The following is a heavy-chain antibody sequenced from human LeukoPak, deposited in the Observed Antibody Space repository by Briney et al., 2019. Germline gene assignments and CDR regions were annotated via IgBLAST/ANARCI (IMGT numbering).Heavy chain of an antibody. Sequence: ASVKVSCKASGYTFTSYDINWVRQATGQGLEWMGWMNPNSGNTGYAQKFQGRVTITRNTSISTAYMELSSLRSEDTAVYYCARASYSSSWPWVTPYYYYYMDVWGKGTTVTVS. CDR3: ARASYSSSWPWVTPYYYYYMDV. CDR2: MNPNSGNT. J-gene: IGHJ6*03. V-gene: IGHV1-8*03. D-gene: IGHD6-13*01. CDR1: GYTFTSYD.